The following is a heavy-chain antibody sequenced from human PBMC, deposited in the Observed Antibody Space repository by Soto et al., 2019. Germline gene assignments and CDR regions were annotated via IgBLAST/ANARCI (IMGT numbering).Heavy chain of an antibody. CDR3: AIGVPYSYGYVSWFDP. CDR2: IYYSGST. CDR1: GGSVSSGSYY. D-gene: IGHD5-18*01. V-gene: IGHV4-61*01. J-gene: IGHJ5*02. Sequence: QVQLQESGPGLVKPSETLSLTCTVSGGSVSSGSYYWSWIRQPPGKGLEWIGYIYYSGSTNYNPSLKSRVTISVDTSKNQFSLKLSSVTAVDTAVYYCAIGVPYSYGYVSWFDPWGQGTLVTVSS.